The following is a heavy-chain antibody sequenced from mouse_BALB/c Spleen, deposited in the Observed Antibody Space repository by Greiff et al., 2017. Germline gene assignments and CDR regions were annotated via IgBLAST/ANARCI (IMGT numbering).Heavy chain of an antibody. CDR3: ARVPQGYFMDY. CDR2: IYPGDGDT. D-gene: IGHD3-2*02. CDR1: GYAFSSYW. J-gene: IGHJ4*01. Sequence: QVQLKQSGAELVRPGSSVKISCKASGYAFSSYWMNWVKQRPGQGLEWIGQIYPGDGDTNYNGKFKGKATLTADKSSSTAYMQLSSLTSEDSAVYFCARVPQGYFMDYWGQGTSVTVSS. V-gene: IGHV1-80*01.